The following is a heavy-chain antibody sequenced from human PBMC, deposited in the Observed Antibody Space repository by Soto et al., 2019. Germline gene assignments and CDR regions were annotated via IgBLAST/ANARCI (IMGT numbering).Heavy chain of an antibody. CDR2: IYYSGST. CDR3: ARRERAAGTDWWFDP. J-gene: IGHJ5*02. D-gene: IGHD6-13*01. CDR1: GGSISSSSFH. Sequence: QLQLQESGPGLVKPSETLSLTCTVSGGSISSSSFHWGWIRQPPGKGLEWIGSIYYSGSTYYSPSLKRRVTISVDTAKNQFSLKLSSVTAADTAGYYCARRERAAGTDWWFDPWGQGTLVTVSS. V-gene: IGHV4-39*01.